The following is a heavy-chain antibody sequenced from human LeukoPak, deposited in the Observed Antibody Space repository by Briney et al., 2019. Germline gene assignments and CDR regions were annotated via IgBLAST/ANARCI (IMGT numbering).Heavy chain of an antibody. J-gene: IGHJ4*02. CDR1: GGSISRYY. D-gene: IGHD3-10*01. Sequence: SETLSLTCTVSGGSISRYYWSWIRQPPGKGLEWIGYISYTGSTTYNSSLKSRVTISLDTSQNQFSLKLTSVTPADTAVYYCARTAKYYYDSETYYFFDYWGQGTLVTVSS. CDR2: ISYTGST. CDR3: ARTAKYYYDSETYYFFDY. V-gene: IGHV4-59*01.